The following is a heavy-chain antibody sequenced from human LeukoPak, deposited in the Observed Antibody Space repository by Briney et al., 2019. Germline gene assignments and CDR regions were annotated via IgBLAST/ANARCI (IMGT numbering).Heavy chain of an antibody. CDR1: GFTFSSYA. CDR2: ISSNGGST. J-gene: IGHJ6*03. CDR3: AREPTIFGVARSLYYYYYMDV. D-gene: IGHD3-3*01. V-gene: IGHV3-64*01. Sequence: GGSLRLSCAASGFTFSSYAMHWVRQAPGKGLEYVSAISSNGGSTYYANSVKGRFTISRDNSKNTLYLQMGSLRAEDMAVYYCAREPTIFGVARSLYYYYYMDVWGKGTTVTVSS.